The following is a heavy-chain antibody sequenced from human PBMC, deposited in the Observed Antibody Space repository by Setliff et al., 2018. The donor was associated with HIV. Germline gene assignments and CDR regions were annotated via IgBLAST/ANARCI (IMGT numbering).Heavy chain of an antibody. CDR1: GFTFSSYS. D-gene: IGHD2-15*01. CDR2: ISSSSSYI. CDR3: TTDSAASSLD. Sequence: SGGSLRLSCAASGFTFSSYSMNWVRQAPGKGLEWVSSISSSSSYIYYADSVKGRFTISRDNAKNSLYLQMNSLKIEDTAVYYCTTDSAASSLDWGQGTLVTVSS. V-gene: IGHV3-21*03. J-gene: IGHJ1*01.